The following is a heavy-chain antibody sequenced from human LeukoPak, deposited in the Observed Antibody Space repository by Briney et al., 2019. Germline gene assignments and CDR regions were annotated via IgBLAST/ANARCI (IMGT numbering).Heavy chain of an antibody. CDR1: GGSFSGYY. D-gene: IGHD6-13*01. CDR2: IYYSGST. J-gene: IGHJ5*02. Sequence: PSETLSLTCAVYGGSFSGYYWSWIRQPPGKGLEWIGYIYYSGSTNYNPSLKSRVTISVDTSKNQFSLKLSSVTAADTAVYYCARDPVAAADGKMGWFDPWGQGTLVTVSS. CDR3: ARDPVAAADGKMGWFDP. V-gene: IGHV4-59*01.